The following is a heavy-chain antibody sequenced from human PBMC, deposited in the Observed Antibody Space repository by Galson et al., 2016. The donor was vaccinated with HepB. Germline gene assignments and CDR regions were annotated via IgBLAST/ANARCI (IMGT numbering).Heavy chain of an antibody. CDR1: GFTFSNYG. D-gene: IGHD6-6*01. CDR2: IWYDGSKK. CDR3: ARDGIPSPQDIGGRLPPPYYYGMDV. Sequence: SLRLSGAASGFTFSNYGMHWVRQAPGKGLEWVALIWYDGSKKYYAESVKGRLTISRDNSENTLDLQMNSLRAEDTAVYYCARDGIPSPQDIGGRLPPPYYYGMDVWGQGTAVTVSS. V-gene: IGHV3-33*01. J-gene: IGHJ6*02.